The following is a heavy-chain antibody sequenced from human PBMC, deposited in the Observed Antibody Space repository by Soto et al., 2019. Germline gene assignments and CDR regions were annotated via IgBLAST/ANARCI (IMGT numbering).Heavy chain of an antibody. CDR1: GVSFSGYY. J-gene: IGHJ4*02. V-gene: IGHV4-34*01. CDR3: AAGGGLPRYY. CDR2: INHSGST. Sequence: SETLSLTCAVYGVSFSGYYWSWIRQPPGKGLEWIGEINHSGSTNYNPSLKSRVTISVDTSKNQFSLKLSSVTAADTAVYYCAAGGGLPRYYWGQGTLVTVS. D-gene: IGHD5-12*01.